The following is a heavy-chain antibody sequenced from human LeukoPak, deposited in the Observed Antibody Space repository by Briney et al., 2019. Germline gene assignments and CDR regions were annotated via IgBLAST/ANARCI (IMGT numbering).Heavy chain of an antibody. Sequence: ESLKISCKGSGYSFTSYWIGWVRQMPGKGLEWMGIIYPGDSDTRYSPSFQGQVTISANKSISTAYLQWSSLKASDTAMYYCARIPVVVTATGGAFDIWGQGTMVTVSS. CDR3: ARIPVVVTATGGAFDI. CDR1: GYSFTSYW. J-gene: IGHJ3*02. V-gene: IGHV5-51*01. CDR2: IYPGDSDT. D-gene: IGHD2-21*02.